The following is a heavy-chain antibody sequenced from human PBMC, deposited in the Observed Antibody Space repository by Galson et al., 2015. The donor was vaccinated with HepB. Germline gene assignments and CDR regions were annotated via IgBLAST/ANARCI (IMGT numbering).Heavy chain of an antibody. D-gene: IGHD6-6*01. CDR1: GFTFSSYS. CDR3: ARDIGGEYSSSSGWFDP. CDR2: ISSSSSYI. Sequence: SLRLSCAASGFTFSSYSMNWVRQAPGKGLEWVSSISSSSSYIYYANSVKGRFTISRDNAKNSLYLQMNSLRAEDTAVYYCARDIGGEYSSSSGWFDPWGQGTLVTVSS. V-gene: IGHV3-21*01. J-gene: IGHJ5*02.